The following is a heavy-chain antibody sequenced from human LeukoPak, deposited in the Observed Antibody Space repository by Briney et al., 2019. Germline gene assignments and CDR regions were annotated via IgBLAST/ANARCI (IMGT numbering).Heavy chain of an antibody. V-gene: IGHV3-74*01. CDR3: ARAPSEIGGYYPEYFRH. J-gene: IGHJ1*01. D-gene: IGHD3-22*01. CDR2: IKSDGST. CDR1: GFTFSSYW. Sequence: GGSLRLSCAASGFTFSSYWMHWVRQAPGKGLVWVSRIKSDGSTNYADSVKGRFTISRDNAKNTLSLQMNSLRAEGTGVYYCARAPSEIGGYYPEYFRHWGKGTLVTVSS.